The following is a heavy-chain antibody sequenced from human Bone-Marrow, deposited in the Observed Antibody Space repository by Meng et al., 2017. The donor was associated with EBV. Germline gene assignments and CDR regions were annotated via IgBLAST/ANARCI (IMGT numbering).Heavy chain of an antibody. CDR3: ARGGSGPNDYWYFDL. V-gene: IGHV4-34*01. Sequence: VQLAQWGAXLLKPXXXLSLSCAVYGGSFSGYYWSWIRQPPGKGLEWIAEINHSGSTNYNPSLKSRVTISVDTSKNQFSLKLSSVTAADTAVYYCARGGSGPNDYWYFDLWGRGTLVTVSS. J-gene: IGHJ2*01. D-gene: IGHD2-8*01. CDR2: INHSGST. CDR1: GGSFSGYY.